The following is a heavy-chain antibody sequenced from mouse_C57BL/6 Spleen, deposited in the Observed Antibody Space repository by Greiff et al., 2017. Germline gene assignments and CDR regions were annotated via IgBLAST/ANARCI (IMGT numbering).Heavy chain of an antibody. J-gene: IGHJ2*01. CDR3: ARGGYYGYTCDY. D-gene: IGHD2-3*01. CDR1: GYSITSGYY. CDR2: ISYDGSN. V-gene: IGHV3-6*01. Sequence: ESGPGLVKPSQSLSLTCSVTGYSITSGYYWNWIRQFPGNKLEWMGYISYDGSNNYNPSLKNLISITRDTSKNQFFLKLNSVTTEDTATYYCARGGYYGYTCDYWGQGTTLTVSS.